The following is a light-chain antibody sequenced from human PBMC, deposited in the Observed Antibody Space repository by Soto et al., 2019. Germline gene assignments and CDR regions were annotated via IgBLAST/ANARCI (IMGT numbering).Light chain of an antibody. CDR3: QQYNNWPYT. Sequence: EIVMTQSPATLSVSPGERATLSCRASQSVSSNLARYQQKPGQAPRLLIYGASTRATGIPARFSGSGSGTEFTLTISSLQSEEFAVYYCQQYNNWPYTFGQGTKLEIK. V-gene: IGKV3-15*01. CDR2: GAS. J-gene: IGKJ2*01. CDR1: QSVSSN.